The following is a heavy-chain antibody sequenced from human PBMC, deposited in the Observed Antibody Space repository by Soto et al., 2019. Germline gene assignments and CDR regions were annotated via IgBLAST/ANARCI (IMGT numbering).Heavy chain of an antibody. V-gene: IGHV4-59*01. CDR2: IHYSGST. J-gene: IGHJ4*02. CDR3: ARGSAIDWYTYYFDY. Sequence: PSETLSLTCTVSGGSISSYYWSWIRQPPGKGLEWIGYIHYSGSTNYNPSLKSRVTISEDTSKNQFSLKLSSVTAADTAVYYCARGSAIDWYTYYFDYWGQGPLVTVSS. D-gene: IGHD3-9*01. CDR1: GGSISSYY.